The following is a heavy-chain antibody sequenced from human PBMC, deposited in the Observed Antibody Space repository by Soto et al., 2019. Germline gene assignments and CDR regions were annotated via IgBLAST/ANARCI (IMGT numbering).Heavy chain of an antibody. D-gene: IGHD6-13*01. J-gene: IGHJ5*02. Sequence: LQLQESGPGLVKPSETLSLTCTVSGGSISSSSYYWGWIRQPPGKGLEWIGSIYYSGSTYYNPSLKSRVTISVDTSKNQFSLKLSSVTAADTAVYYCAPYSSSRGWFDPWGQGTLVTVSS. CDR2: IYYSGST. V-gene: IGHV4-39*01. CDR3: APYSSSRGWFDP. CDR1: GGSISSSSYY.